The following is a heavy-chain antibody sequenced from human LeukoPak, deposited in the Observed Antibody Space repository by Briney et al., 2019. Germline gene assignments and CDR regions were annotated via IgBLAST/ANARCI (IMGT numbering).Heavy chain of an antibody. CDR3: AKDRPPGATRFDP. V-gene: IGHV3-53*01. J-gene: IGHJ5*02. CDR1: GFTVDSNY. Sequence: GGSLRLSCAASGFTVDSNYLSWVRQAPGKGLEWVSTIYTGGNTYYADSVKGRFTISRDNSKNTLYLQMNSLRAEDTAVYYCAKDRPPGATRFDPWGQGTLVTVSS. D-gene: IGHD1-26*01. CDR2: IYTGGNT.